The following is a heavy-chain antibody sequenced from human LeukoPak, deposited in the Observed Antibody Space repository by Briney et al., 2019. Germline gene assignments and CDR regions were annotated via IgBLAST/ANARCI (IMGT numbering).Heavy chain of an antibody. J-gene: IGHJ6*02. CDR2: IYPRDVDA. D-gene: IGHD6-19*01. V-gene: IGHV5-51*01. CDR1: GSSFTSYW. Sequence: GAPLNTSCKASGSSFTSYWSGWRRQLPGKGVEWTGIIYPRDVDARYSPSCHGQVTGSADKSISTAYIQWNSLKASDTAMYYCARHGSSGSPPEYWGMDVWGQGTTVTVSS. CDR3: ARHGSSGSPPEYWGMDV.